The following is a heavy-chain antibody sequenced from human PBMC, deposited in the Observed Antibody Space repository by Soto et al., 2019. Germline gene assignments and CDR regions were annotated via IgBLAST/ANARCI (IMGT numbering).Heavy chain of an antibody. J-gene: IGHJ3*01. V-gene: IGHV3-74*01. CDR3: ARSLPGTYGAFDL. D-gene: IGHD1-7*01. CDR1: EFTFRGYW. Sequence: PGGSLSLSCAASEFTFRGYWMHWVRPSPGKWLVWVSRISGDGSSTNYADSVKGRFTISRDNAKNTVYLQIDSLRAEDTAVYYCARSLPGTYGAFDLWGQGTMVNVSS. CDR2: ISGDGSST.